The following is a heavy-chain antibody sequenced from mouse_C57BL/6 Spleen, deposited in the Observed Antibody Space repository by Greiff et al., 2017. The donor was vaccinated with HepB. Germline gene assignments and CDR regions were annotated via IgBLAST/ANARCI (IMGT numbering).Heavy chain of an antibody. Sequence: VHLVESGAELVKPGASVKISCKASGYAFSSYWMNWVKQRPGKGLEWIGQIYPGDGDTNYNGKFKGKATLTADKSSSTAYMQLSSLTSEDSAVYFCARHGYGSFYYAMDYWGQGTSVTVSS. V-gene: IGHV1-80*01. CDR3: ARHGYGSFYYAMDY. J-gene: IGHJ4*01. D-gene: IGHD1-1*01. CDR2: IYPGDGDT. CDR1: GYAFSSYW.